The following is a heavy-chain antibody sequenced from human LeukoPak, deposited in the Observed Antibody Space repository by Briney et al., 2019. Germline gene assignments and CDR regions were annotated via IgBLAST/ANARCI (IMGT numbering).Heavy chain of an antibody. CDR1: GGSINNYY. J-gene: IGHJ5*02. CDR3: ARAPGYSSSSGGLDP. D-gene: IGHD6-6*01. V-gene: IGHV4-59*12. CDR2: IYYNGNT. Sequence: SETLSLTCTLSGGSINNYYWSWIRQPPGKGLEWIGYIYYNGNTNYNPSLKSRVTISVDTSKNQFSLKLSSVTAADTAVYYCARAPGYSSSSGGLDPWGQGTLVTVSS.